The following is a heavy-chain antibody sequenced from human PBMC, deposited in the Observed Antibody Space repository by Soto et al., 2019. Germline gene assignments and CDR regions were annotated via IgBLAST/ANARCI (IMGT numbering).Heavy chain of an antibody. CDR3: ARGQYYDFWSGYYAGHYYYYGMDV. CDR1: GYTFTSYD. J-gene: IGHJ6*02. D-gene: IGHD3-3*01. CDR2: MNPNSGNT. V-gene: IGHV1-8*01. Sequence: DAVKVSCKASGYTFTSYDITWVRQATGQGLEWMGWMNPNSGNTGYAQKFQGRVTMTRNTSISTAYMELSSLRSEDTAVYYCARGQYYDFWSGYYAGHYYYYGMDVWGQGTTVTVSS.